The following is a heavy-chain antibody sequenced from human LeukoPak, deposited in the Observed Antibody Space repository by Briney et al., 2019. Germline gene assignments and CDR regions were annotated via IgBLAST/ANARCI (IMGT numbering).Heavy chain of an antibody. CDR2: ISSSSSYI. D-gene: IGHD1-26*01. Sequence: GGSLRLSCAASGFTFSSYSMNWVRQAPGKGLEWVSSISSSSSYIYYADSVKGRFTISGDNAKNSLYLQMNSLRAEDTAEYYCAREVGATSFDYWGQGTLVTVSS. J-gene: IGHJ4*02. V-gene: IGHV3-21*01. CDR1: GFTFSSYS. CDR3: AREVGATSFDY.